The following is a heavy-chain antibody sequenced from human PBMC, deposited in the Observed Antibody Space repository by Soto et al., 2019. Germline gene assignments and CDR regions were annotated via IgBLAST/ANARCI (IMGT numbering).Heavy chain of an antibody. V-gene: IGHV1-8*01. CDR3: ARERAARLNYYYGMDV. D-gene: IGHD6-6*01. J-gene: IGHJ6*02. CDR1: GYTFTSYD. Sequence: ASVKVSCKASGYTFTSYDINWVRQATGQGLEWMGWMNPNSGNTGYAQKFQGRVTMTRNTSISTAYMELSSLRSEDTAVYYCARERAARLNYYYGMDVWGQGTTVTV. CDR2: MNPNSGNT.